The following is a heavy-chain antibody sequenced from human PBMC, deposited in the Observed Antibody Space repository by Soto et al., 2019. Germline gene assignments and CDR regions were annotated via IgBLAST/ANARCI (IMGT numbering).Heavy chain of an antibody. V-gene: IGHV4-31*01. D-gene: IGHD2-2*01. CDR2: IYYSGST. J-gene: IGHJ4*02. CDR1: GGSISSGGYY. Sequence: QVQLQESGPGLVKPSQTLSLTCTVSGGSISSGGYYWSWIRQHPGKGLEWIGYIYYSGSTYYNPSRTXXVXIXXDTSKNQFSLKLSSVTAADTAVYYCARSGVPGFDYWGQGTLVTVSS. CDR3: ARSGVPGFDY.